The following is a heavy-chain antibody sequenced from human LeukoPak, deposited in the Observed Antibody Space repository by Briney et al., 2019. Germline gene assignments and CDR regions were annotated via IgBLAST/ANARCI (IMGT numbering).Heavy chain of an antibody. V-gene: IGHV3-23*01. CDR2: IFGSGGST. J-gene: IGHJ4*02. Sequence: GGSLRLSCAASGFTFSSYAMYWVRQAPGKGLEWVSGIFGSGGSTHYADSVKGRFTISRDNSKNTVYLQMNSLRAEDTAVYYCAKAGGYSSRGIDYWGQGTLVTVSS. CDR1: GFTFSSYA. D-gene: IGHD5-12*01. CDR3: AKAGGYSSRGIDY.